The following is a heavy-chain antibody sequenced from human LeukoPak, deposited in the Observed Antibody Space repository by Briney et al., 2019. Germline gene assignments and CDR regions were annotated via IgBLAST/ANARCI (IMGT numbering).Heavy chain of an antibody. CDR2: IYYSGST. Sequence: PSETRSLTCTVAGGSISSYYWSWIRQPPGKGLEWIGYIYYSGSTNYNPSLKSRVTISVDTSKNQFSLKLSSVTAADTAVYYCARINNWSYYYFDYWGQGTLATVSS. V-gene: IGHV4-59*01. J-gene: IGHJ4*02. CDR3: ARINNWSYYYFDY. CDR1: GGSISSYY. D-gene: IGHD1-7*01.